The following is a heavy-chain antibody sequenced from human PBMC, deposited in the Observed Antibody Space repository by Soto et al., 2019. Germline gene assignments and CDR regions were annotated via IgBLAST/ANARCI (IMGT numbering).Heavy chain of an antibody. D-gene: IGHD4-17*01. CDR1: GYTFTSYY. V-gene: IGHV1-46*01. CDR3: ARPTVTNYYYYGMDV. Sequence: VKVSCKASGYTFTSYYMHWVRQAPGQGLEWMGIINPSGGSTSYAQKFQGRVTMTRDTSTSTVYMELSSLRSEDTAVYYCARPTVTNYYYYGMDVWGQGTTVTVSS. CDR2: INPSGGST. J-gene: IGHJ6*02.